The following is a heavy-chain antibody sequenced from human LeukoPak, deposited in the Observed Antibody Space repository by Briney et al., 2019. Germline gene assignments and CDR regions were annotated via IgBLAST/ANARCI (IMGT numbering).Heavy chain of an antibody. Sequence: SETLSLTCTVSGGSISRYYWSWIRQPPGKGLEWIGYISYSGSTNYNPSLKSRVTISVDTSKNQFSLKLNSMAATDTAVYYCARHSGSYYDNYDYWGQGTLVTVSS. CDR3: ARHSGSYYDNYDY. J-gene: IGHJ4*02. D-gene: IGHD1-26*01. CDR2: ISYSGST. CDR1: GGSISRYY. V-gene: IGHV4-59*08.